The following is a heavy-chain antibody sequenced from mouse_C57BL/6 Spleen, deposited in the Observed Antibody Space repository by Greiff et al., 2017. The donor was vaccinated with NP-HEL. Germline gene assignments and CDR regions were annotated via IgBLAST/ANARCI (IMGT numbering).Heavy chain of an antibody. V-gene: IGHV1-81*01. D-gene: IGHD3-3*01. CDR2: IYPRSGNT. CDR1: GYTFTSYG. CDR3: ARKGLGNWYFDV. J-gene: IGHJ1*03. Sequence: QVQLQQSGAELARPGASVKLSCKASGYTFTSYGISWVKQRTGQGLEWIGEIYPRSGNTYYNEKFKGKATLTADKSSSTAYMELRSLTSEDSAVYFCARKGLGNWYFDVWGTGTTVTVSS.